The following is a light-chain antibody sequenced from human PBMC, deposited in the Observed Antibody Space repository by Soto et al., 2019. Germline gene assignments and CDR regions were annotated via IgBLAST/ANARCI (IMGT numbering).Light chain of an antibody. CDR2: GDS. Sequence: QSVLARPPSLSGAPGQRSTISCTASSSNIGAGYDVNWYQQLPETAPKLLIFGDSNRPSGVPDRFSGSKSGTSASLVITGLQADDEADYYCQSNDNGLSGSDVFGTGTKVTVL. V-gene: IGLV1-40*01. J-gene: IGLJ1*01. CDR3: QSNDNGLSGSDV. CDR1: SSNIGAGYD.